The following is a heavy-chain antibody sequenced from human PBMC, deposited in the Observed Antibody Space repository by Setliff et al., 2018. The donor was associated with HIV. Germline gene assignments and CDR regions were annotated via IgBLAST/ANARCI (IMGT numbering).Heavy chain of an antibody. J-gene: IGHJ4*02. D-gene: IGHD6-19*01. CDR1: GGSISSVNYY. Sequence: SETLSLTCNVSGGSISSVNYYWNWVRQPAGKGLEWVGRIYASGSPTYNPSLKSRVTISVDTSKNHFSLRLNSVTAADTAVYFCARAPRYYRGWYIPEYFDNWGEGTLVTVSS. V-gene: IGHV4-61*02. CDR3: ARAPRYYRGWYIPEYFDN. CDR2: IYASGSP.